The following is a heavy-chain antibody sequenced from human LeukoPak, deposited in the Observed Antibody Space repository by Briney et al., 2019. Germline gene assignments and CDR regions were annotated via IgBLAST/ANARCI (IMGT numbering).Heavy chain of an antibody. CDR2: IKQDGSEK. CDR1: GFPFSSYW. Sequence: GSLRLPCAAPGFPFSSYWMSWVRQAPGKGPEWVANIKQDGSEKYYVDSVKGRFTISRDNAKTSLYLQMNSLRAEDTAVYYCARGSPADLTIDYWGQGTLVTVSS. D-gene: IGHD6-13*01. V-gene: IGHV3-7*01. J-gene: IGHJ4*02. CDR3: ARGSPADLTIDY.